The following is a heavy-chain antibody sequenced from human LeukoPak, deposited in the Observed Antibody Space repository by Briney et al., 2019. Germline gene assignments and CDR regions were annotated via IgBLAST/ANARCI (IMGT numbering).Heavy chain of an antibody. CDR1: GYTFTDYF. V-gene: IGHV1-2*02. D-gene: IGHD6-19*01. CDR3: ARRDSSGLNRDFDY. CDR2: INPNSGGT. Sequence: VASVKVSCKASGYTFTDYFMHWVRQAPGQGLEWMGWINPNSGGTNYTQKFQGRVTMTRDTSISTAYMELSRLRSDDTAVYYCARRDSSGLNRDFDYWGQGTLVTVSS. J-gene: IGHJ4*02.